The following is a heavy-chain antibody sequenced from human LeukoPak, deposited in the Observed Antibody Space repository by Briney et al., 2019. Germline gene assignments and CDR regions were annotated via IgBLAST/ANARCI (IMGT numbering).Heavy chain of an antibody. V-gene: IGHV3-7*01. J-gene: IGHJ4*02. D-gene: IGHD1-26*01. CDR2: INQDGSEK. Sequence: GGSLRLSCAASGFTFSSYWMSWVRQAPGKGLEWVANINQDGSEKYYVDSVKGRFTISRDHAKNSLYLQMNSLRAEDTAVYYCARYGGSYYFDYWGQGTLVTVSS. CDR1: GFTFSSYW. CDR3: ARYGGSYYFDY.